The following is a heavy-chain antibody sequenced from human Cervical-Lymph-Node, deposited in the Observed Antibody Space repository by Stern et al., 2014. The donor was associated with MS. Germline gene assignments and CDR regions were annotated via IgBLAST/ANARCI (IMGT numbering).Heavy chain of an antibody. Sequence: EVQLVESGAETKKPGESLKISCNASRYTFSNYWIAWVRHLPGKGLQWLGIIDPRDSDTRYSPSFQGQVTISVDQSTSTAYIPWNNLKASDTAIYFCAKTDTTMITVAMDVWGQGTTVTVSS. CDR3: AKTDTTMITVAMDV. J-gene: IGHJ6*02. D-gene: IGHD5-18*01. V-gene: IGHV5-51*01. CDR1: RYTFSNYW. CDR2: IDPRDSDT.